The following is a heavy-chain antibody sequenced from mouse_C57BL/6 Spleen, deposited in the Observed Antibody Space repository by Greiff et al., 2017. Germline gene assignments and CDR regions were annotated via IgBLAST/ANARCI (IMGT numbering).Heavy chain of an antibody. J-gene: IGHJ2*01. D-gene: IGHD2-4*01. CDR3: ARNYDAGFDY. V-gene: IGHV1-76*01. CDR1: GYTFTDYY. CDR2: IYPGSGNT. Sequence: VQLQQSGAELVRPGASVKLSCKASGYTFTDYYINWVKQRPGQGLEWIARIYPGSGNTYYNEKFKGKATLTAEKSSSTAYMQLSSLTSEDSAVYCCARNYDAGFDYWGQGTTLTVSS.